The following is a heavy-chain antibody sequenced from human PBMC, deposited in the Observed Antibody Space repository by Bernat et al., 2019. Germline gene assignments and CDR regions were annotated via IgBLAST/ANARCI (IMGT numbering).Heavy chain of an antibody. V-gene: IGHV3-48*01. J-gene: IGHJ4*02. D-gene: IGHD6-13*01. CDR1: GFTFSSYG. CDR2: ISSSSSII. Sequence: EVQLVESGGGLVQPGGSLRLSCAASGFTFSSYGMNWVRQAPGKGLEWVSYISSSSSIIYYADSVKGRFTISRDNAKNSLHLQMNSLRAEDTAVYICVRGGSSRAIDYWGQGTLVTVSS. CDR3: VRGGSSRAIDY.